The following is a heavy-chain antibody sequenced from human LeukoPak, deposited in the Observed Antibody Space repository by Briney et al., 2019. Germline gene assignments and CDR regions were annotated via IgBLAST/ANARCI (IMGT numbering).Heavy chain of an antibody. CDR3: ASTFGYCSSTSCSAFDY. J-gene: IGHJ4*02. Sequence: SVKVSCKASGGTFSSYTISWVRQAPGQGLEWMGRIIPILGIANYAQKFQGRVTITADKSTSTAYMELSSLRSEDTAVYYCASTFGYCSSTSCSAFDYWGQGTLVAVSS. CDR2: IIPILGIA. V-gene: IGHV1-69*02. CDR1: GGTFSSYT. D-gene: IGHD2-2*01.